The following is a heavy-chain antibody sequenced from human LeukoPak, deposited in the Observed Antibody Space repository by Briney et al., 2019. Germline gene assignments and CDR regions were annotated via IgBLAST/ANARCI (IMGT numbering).Heavy chain of an antibody. Sequence: SETLSLTCAVSGYSISSDYYWGWIRQPPGKGLEWIGTISHSGTAFYDPSLKTRVTISIETSKNQFSLKLTSVTAADTAVYYCAKVEGTSGRGFDPWGQGTLVTVSS. CDR1: GYSISSDYY. J-gene: IGHJ5*02. V-gene: IGHV4-38-2*01. D-gene: IGHD2-8*01. CDR3: AKVEGTSGRGFDP. CDR2: ISHSGTA.